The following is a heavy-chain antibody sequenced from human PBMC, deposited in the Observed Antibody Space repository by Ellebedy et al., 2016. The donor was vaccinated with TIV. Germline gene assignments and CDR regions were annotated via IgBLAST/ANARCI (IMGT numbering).Heavy chain of an antibody. CDR2: INPTSGVT. V-gene: IGHV1-2*02. Sequence: ASVKVSCKASGGTFSSYAISWVRQAPGQGLEWMGWINPTSGVTKYAQKFQGRVTMTRDTSISTAYMELSRLQSDDTAMYYCARVLRATSGMDVWGQGTTVTVS. J-gene: IGHJ6*02. CDR3: ARVLRATSGMDV. D-gene: IGHD4/OR15-4a*01. CDR1: GGTFSSYA.